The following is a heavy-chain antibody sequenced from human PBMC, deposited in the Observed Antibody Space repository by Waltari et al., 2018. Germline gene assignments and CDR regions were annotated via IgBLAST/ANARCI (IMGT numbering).Heavy chain of an antibody. D-gene: IGHD2-2*01. CDR3: ARDGPSYQPRDY. CDR1: GFTFSSYS. CDR2: ISSSSSYI. V-gene: IGHV3-21*01. J-gene: IGHJ4*02. Sequence: EVQLVESGGGLVKPGGSLRLSCAASGFTFSSYSMNWVRQAPGKGLERFSSISSSSSYIYYADSGKGRFTISRDNAKNSLYLQMNSLRAEDTAVYYCARDGPSYQPRDYWGQGTLVTVSS.